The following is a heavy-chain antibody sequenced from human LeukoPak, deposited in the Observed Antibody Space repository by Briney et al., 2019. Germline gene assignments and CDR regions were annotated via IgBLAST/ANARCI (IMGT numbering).Heavy chain of an antibody. CDR1: GGSISSSSYY. J-gene: IGHJ4*02. D-gene: IGHD4-23*01. CDR2: IYYSGST. CDR3: ARVENSSGFRFDY. Sequence: SETLSLTCTVSGGSISSSSYYWGWIRQPPGKGLEWIGSIYYSGSTYYNPSLKSRVTISVDTSKNQFSLKLSSVTAADTAVYYSARVENSSGFRFDYWGQGNLVTVSS. V-gene: IGHV4-39*01.